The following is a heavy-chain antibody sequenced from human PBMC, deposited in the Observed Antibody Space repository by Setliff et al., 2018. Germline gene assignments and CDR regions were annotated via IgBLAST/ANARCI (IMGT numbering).Heavy chain of an antibody. CDR1: GGSFSGYY. D-gene: IGHD3-3*01. V-gene: IGHV4-34*01. CDR2: INHSGST. J-gene: IGHJ4*02. Sequence: SETLSLTCAVYGGSFSGYYWSWIRQPPGKGLEWIGEINHSGSTNYNPSLKSRVTISVDTSKNQFSLKLSSVTAADTAVYYCARRYNFWSGYFDYWGQGTLVNVSS. CDR3: ARRYNFWSGYFDY.